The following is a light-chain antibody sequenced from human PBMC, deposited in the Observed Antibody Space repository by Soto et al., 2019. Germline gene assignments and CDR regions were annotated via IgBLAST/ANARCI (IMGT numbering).Light chain of an antibody. Sequence: QSVLTQPASVSASPGQSITISCTGTSSDIGDYDYVSWYQQHPGKAPKLIIYEVINRPSGVSDRFSGSKSGNTASLTISGLQSEDEADYYCTSYTTINTYIFGTGTKATVL. CDR2: EVI. J-gene: IGLJ1*01. V-gene: IGLV2-14*01. CDR3: TSYTTINTYI. CDR1: SSDIGDYDY.